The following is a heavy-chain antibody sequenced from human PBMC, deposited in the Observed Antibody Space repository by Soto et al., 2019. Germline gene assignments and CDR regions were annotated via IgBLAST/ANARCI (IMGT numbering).Heavy chain of an antibody. J-gene: IGHJ4*02. D-gene: IGHD2-21*02. CDR3: ATHNTVVTPFNLDY. Sequence: SVKVSCKASGYSFTGYYMHWVRQAPGQGLEWMGWISPNSGGTNYSQKFQGRVTMTRDTSISTAYMELSSLRSDDTAVYYCATHNTVVTPFNLDYWGQGTLGTV. V-gene: IGHV1-2*02. CDR2: ISPNSGGT. CDR1: GYSFTGYY.